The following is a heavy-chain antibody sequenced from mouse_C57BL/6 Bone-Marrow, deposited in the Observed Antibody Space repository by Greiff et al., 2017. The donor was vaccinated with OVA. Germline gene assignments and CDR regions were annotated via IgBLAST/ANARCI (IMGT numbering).Heavy chain of an antibody. J-gene: IGHJ3*01. Sequence: EVKVVESGGGLVQSGRSLRLSCATSGFTFSDFYMEWVRQAPGKGLEWIAASRNKANDYTTEYSASVKGRFIVSRDTSQSILYLQMNALRAEDTAIYYCSRDSNYDWFAYWGQGTLVTVSA. CDR1: GFTFSDFY. CDR3: SRDSNYDWFAY. D-gene: IGHD2-5*01. V-gene: IGHV7-1*01. CDR2: SRNKANDYTT.